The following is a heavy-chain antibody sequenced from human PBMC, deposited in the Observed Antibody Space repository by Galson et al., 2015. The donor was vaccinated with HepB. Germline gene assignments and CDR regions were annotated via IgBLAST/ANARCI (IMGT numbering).Heavy chain of an antibody. CDR3: ARGLLITCGGDCYSDAPGPIGAVDI. Sequence: SLRLSCAASGFTVSSNYMSWVRQAPGKGLEWVSVIYSGGSTYYADSVKGRFTISRDNSKNTLYLQMNSLRAEDTAVYYCARGLLITCGGDCYSDAPGPIGAVDIWGQGTMVTVSS. CDR2: IYSGGST. CDR1: GFTVSSNY. J-gene: IGHJ3*02. V-gene: IGHV3-53*01. D-gene: IGHD2-21*02.